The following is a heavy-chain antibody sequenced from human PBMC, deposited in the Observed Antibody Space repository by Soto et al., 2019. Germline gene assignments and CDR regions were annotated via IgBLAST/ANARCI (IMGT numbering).Heavy chain of an antibody. CDR1: GGSISGHY. CDR2: IFYSGSTTY. CDR3: ARQTRAPES. D-gene: IGHD3-10*01. J-gene: IGHJ5*02. V-gene: IGHV4-59*11. Sequence: PSETLSLTCTVSGGSISGHYWIWIRQPPGEGMEWIGYIFYSGSTTYNNNPSLKSRVTISVDTSKNQFSLSLSSVTAADTAVYYCARQTRAPESWGQGTLVTVSS.